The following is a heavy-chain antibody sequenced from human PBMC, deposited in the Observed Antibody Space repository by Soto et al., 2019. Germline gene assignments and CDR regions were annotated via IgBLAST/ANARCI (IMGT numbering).Heavy chain of an antibody. V-gene: IGHV1-69*02. CDR2: IIPILGIA. J-gene: IGHJ4*02. CDR3: ARLSTAMVTLDY. D-gene: IGHD5-18*01. Sequence: QVQLVQSGAEVKKPGSSVKVSCEASGGTFSSYTISWVRQAPGQGLEWMGRIIPILGIANYAQKFQGRVTITADKSTSTAYMELSSLRSEDTAVYYCARLSTAMVTLDYWGQGTLVTVSS. CDR1: GGTFSSYT.